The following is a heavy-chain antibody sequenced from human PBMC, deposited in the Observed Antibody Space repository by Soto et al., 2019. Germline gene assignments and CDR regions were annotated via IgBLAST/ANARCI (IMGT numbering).Heavy chain of an antibody. CDR2: ISAYNGNT. CDR3: ALRTAAGKIEY. CDR1: GYTFASHA. Sequence: ASVKVSCKASGYTFASHAISWMRQAPGQGLEWMGWISAYNGNTNYAQKLQGRVTMTTDTSTSTAYMELSSLRSEDTAVYYCALRTAAGKIEYWGQGTLVTVSS. J-gene: IGHJ4*02. D-gene: IGHD6-13*01. V-gene: IGHV1-18*01.